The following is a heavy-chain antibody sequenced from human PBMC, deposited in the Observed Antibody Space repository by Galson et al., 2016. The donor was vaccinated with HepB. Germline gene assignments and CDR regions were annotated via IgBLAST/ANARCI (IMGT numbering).Heavy chain of an antibody. CDR2: INSGGIT. CDR1: GFTVSSYG. Sequence: SLRLSCAASGFTVSSYGMTWVRQAPGKGLEWVSAINSGGITFYADSVRGRFTISRDNSKNTLFLQMNSLRAEDTAVYYCAKGRSLAAAVSIWFDPWGQGTLVTVSS. D-gene: IGHD6-13*01. V-gene: IGHV3-23*01. CDR3: AKGRSLAAAVSIWFDP. J-gene: IGHJ5*02.